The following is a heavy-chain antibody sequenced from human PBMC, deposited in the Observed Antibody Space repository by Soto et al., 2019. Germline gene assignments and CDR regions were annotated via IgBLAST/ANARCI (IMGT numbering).Heavy chain of an antibody. CDR2: VDNDGGLT. CDR1: EFTFSRYW. J-gene: IGHJ4*02. Sequence: GGSLRLSCAASEFTFSRYWMLWVRQAPGKGLVWVSRVDNDGGLTTYADSVKGRFTISRDNAKNTLYLQMNSLRAEDTAVYYCARDQDGVGAVIDYWGQGTLVTVSS. D-gene: IGHD1-26*01. CDR3: ARDQDGVGAVIDY. V-gene: IGHV3-74*01.